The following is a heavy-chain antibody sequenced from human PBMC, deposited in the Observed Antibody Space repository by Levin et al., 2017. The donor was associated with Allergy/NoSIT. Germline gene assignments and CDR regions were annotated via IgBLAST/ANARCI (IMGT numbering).Heavy chain of an antibody. Sequence: QSGGSLRLSCAGSGFRFSDSVIHWVRQASGKGLEWVAHIRNKHSIDATAYGASGRGRFTISRDDSKNTAYLQMNSLKAEDTAMYFCTVVLVPSMYMDVWGKGTTVTVFS. CDR1: GFRFSDSV. CDR2: IRNKHSIDAT. V-gene: IGHV3-73*01. J-gene: IGHJ6*03. CDR3: TVVLVPSMYMDV. D-gene: IGHD2/OR15-2a*01.